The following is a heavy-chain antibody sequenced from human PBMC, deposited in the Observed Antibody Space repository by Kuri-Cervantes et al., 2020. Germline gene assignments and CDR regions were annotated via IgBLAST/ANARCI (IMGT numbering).Heavy chain of an antibody. CDR1: GYTFTGYY. Sequence: ASVKVSCKASGYTFTGYYMHWVRQAPGQGLEWMGWINPNSGGTNYAQKFQGRVTMTRDTSISTAYMELSSLRSEDTAVYYCARALFTVGSDFDYWDQGTLVTVSS. CDR2: INPNSGGT. V-gene: IGHV1-2*02. J-gene: IGHJ4*02. CDR3: ARALFTVGSDFDY. D-gene: IGHD4-11*01.